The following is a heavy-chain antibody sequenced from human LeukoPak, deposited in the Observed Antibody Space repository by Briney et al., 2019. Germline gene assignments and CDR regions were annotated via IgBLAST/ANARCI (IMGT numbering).Heavy chain of an antibody. CDR2: IYYSGST. Sequence: PSETLSLTCTVSGGSISSYYWSWIRQPPGKGLEWIGYIYYSGSTNYNPSLKSRVTISVDTSRNQFSLRLSSVTAADTAVYYCARPREDYSNDQYYYYMDVWGKGTTVTVS. D-gene: IGHD4-11*01. CDR1: GGSISSYY. CDR3: ARPREDYSNDQYYYYMDV. J-gene: IGHJ6*03. V-gene: IGHV4-59*08.